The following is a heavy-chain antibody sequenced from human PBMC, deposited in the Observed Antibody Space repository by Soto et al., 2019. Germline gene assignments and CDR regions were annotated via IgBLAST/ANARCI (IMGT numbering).Heavy chain of an antibody. CDR3: ARVDSSGYFGGYYYGMDV. V-gene: IGHV4-31*03. Sequence: PSETLSLTCTVSGGSISSGGYYWSWIRQHPGKGLEWIGYIYYSGSTYYNPSLKSRVTISVDTSKNQFSLKLSSVTAADTAVYYCARVDSSGYFGGYYYGMDVWGQGTLVTVSS. J-gene: IGHJ6*02. D-gene: IGHD3-22*01. CDR1: GGSISSGGYY. CDR2: IYYSGST.